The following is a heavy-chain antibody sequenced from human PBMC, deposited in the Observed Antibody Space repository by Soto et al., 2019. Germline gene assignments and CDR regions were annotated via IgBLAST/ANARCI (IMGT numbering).Heavy chain of an antibody. J-gene: IGHJ3*01. CDR2: IWYDGSNK. Sequence: QVQLVESGGGAVQPGRSLRLSCAASGFTFSSYDMHWVRQAPGKGLDWVAVIWYDGSNKDYADSVKGRFTISRDNSKNTLYLQMNSLRGEDTAVYYCARGYGVKSGTFDFWGQGTMVTVSS. CDR3: ARGYGVKSGTFDF. V-gene: IGHV3-33*01. D-gene: IGHD4-17*01. CDR1: GFTFSSYD.